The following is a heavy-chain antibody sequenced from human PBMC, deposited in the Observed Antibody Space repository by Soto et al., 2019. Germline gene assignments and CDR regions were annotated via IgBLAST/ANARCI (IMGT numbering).Heavy chain of an antibody. Sequence: EVQLVESGGGLVKPGGSLRLSCAASGFTFSSYSMNWVRQAPGKGLEWVSSISSGSDYIFYADSVKGRFTISRDNAKNPLLLPMNSLTAEDTAVYYCARAPVGDAFNVWGQGKVVTVSS. CDR3: ARAPVGDAFNV. CDR1: GFTFSSYS. V-gene: IGHV3-21*01. J-gene: IGHJ3*01. CDR2: ISSGSDYI.